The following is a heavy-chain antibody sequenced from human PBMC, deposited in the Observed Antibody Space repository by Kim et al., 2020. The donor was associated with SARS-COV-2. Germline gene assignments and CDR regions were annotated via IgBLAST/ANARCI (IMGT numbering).Heavy chain of an antibody. Sequence: GGSLRLSCAASGFTFSSYEMNWVRQAPGKGLEWVSYISSSGSTIYYADSVKGRFTISRDNAKNSLYLQMNSLRAEDTAVYYCARDALYCSSTSCHFDYWGQGTLVTVSS. CDR2: ISSSGSTI. V-gene: IGHV3-48*03. CDR1: GFTFSSYE. J-gene: IGHJ4*02. D-gene: IGHD2-2*01. CDR3: ARDALYCSSTSCHFDY.